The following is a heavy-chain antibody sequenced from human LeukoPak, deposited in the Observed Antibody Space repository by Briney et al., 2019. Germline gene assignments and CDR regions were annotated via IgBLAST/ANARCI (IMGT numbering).Heavy chain of an antibody. CDR2: ISAYNGNT. Sequence: ASVKVSCKASGYTFTSYGISWVRQAPGQGLEWMGWISAYNGNTNYAQKLQGRVTMTTDTSTSTAYMELRSLRSDGTAVYYCARDHPSYGDYPNPFDYWGQGTLVTVSS. CDR1: GYTFTSYG. CDR3: ARDHPSYGDYPNPFDY. J-gene: IGHJ4*02. V-gene: IGHV1-18*01. D-gene: IGHD4-17*01.